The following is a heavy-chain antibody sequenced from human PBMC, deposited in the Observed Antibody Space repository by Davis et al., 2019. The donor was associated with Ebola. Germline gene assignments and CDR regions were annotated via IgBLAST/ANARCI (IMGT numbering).Heavy chain of an antibody. J-gene: IGHJ5*02. V-gene: IGHV5-51*01. D-gene: IGHD4-23*01. Sequence: GESLKISCKASGYSFTNYWIGWVRQMPGKGLEWLGIIYPGDSDIRYSPSFQGQVTISADKSTTTAYLQWTSLKASDTALYYCARSIVGGKSGRWFDPWGQGTLVTVSS. CDR2: IYPGDSDI. CDR1: GYSFTNYW. CDR3: ARSIVGGKSGRWFDP.